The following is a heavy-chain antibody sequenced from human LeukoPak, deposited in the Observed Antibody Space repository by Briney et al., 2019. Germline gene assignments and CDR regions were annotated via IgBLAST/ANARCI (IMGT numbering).Heavy chain of an antibody. Sequence: GGSLRLSCAASGFTFSSYGMHWVRQAPGKGLEWVAVIWNDGSNKYYADSVKGRFTVARDNTKNKLYLQMNSLRAEDTAVYYCARAGYCSGGSWYGVDYWGQGTLVTVSS. CDR1: GFTFSSYG. J-gene: IGHJ4*02. CDR3: ARAGYCSGGSWYGVDY. D-gene: IGHD2-15*01. CDR2: IWNDGSNK. V-gene: IGHV3-33*01.